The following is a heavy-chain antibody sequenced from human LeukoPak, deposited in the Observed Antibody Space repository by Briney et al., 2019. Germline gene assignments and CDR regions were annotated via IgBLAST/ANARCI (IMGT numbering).Heavy chain of an antibody. V-gene: IGHV3-21*01. CDR2: ISSIISYI. J-gene: IGHJ4*02. CDR3: ARVPFMGDYIDY. Sequence: PGGSLRLSCAASGFTFSNYSMNWVRQAPGKGLEWVSSISSIISYIYYADSVKGRFTISRDNAKNSLYLQMNSLRAEDTAVYYCARVPFMGDYIDYWGQGTLVTVSS. D-gene: IGHD3-3*02. CDR1: GFTFSNYS.